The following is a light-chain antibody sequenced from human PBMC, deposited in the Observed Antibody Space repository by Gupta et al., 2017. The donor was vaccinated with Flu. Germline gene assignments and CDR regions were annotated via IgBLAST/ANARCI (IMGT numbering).Light chain of an antibody. CDR1: DLGNKY. CDR2: KDV. J-gene: IGLJ2*01. CDR3: QAGDGITVV. V-gene: IGLV3-1*01. Sequence: SPGQTASITCSGDDLGNKYVCWYQQKTGQYPILVVYKDVKRTAGISGRFSGSNSGDTATLTISGTQAMDEDEYYCQAGDGITVVFGGGTKVTVL.